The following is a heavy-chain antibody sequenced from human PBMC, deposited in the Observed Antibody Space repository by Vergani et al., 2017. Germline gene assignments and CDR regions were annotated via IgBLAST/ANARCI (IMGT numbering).Heavy chain of an antibody. V-gene: IGHV3-33*01. CDR2: IWYDGSNK. D-gene: IGHD3-3*01. J-gene: IGHJ6*03. Sequence: QVQLVESGGGVVQPGRSLRLSCAASGFTFSSYGMHWVRQAPGKGLEWVAVIWYDGSNKYYADSVKGRFTISSDNSKNTLYLQMNSLRAEDTAVYYCARDGNYYVFWNGSLYYYYYNYMDVWGKGTTVTVSS. CDR3: ARDGNYYVFWNGSLYYYYYNYMDV. CDR1: GFTFSSYG.